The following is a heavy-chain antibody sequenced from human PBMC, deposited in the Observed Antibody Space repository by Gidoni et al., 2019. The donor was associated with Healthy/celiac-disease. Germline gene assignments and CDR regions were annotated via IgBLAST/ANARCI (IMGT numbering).Heavy chain of an antibody. J-gene: IGHJ3*02. CDR1: GFTFSSYA. V-gene: IGHV3-23*01. CDR3: AKGYIVATIWEDAFDI. CDR2: ISGSGGST. Sequence: EVQLLESGGGLVQPGGSLRLSCAASGFTFSSYAMSWVRQAPGKGLEWVSAISGSGGSTYYADSVKGRFTISRDNSKNTLYLQMNSLRAEDTAVYYCAKGYIVATIWEDAFDIWGQGTMVTVSS. D-gene: IGHD5-12*01.